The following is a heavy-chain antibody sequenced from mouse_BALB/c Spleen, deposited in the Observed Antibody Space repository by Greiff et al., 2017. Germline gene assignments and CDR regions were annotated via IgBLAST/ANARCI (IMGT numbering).Heavy chain of an antibody. Sequence: EVKLQESGGGLVKPGGSLKLSCAASGFTFSSYAMSWVRQTPEKRLEWVASISSGGSTYYPDSVKGRFTISRDNARNILYLQMSSLRSEDTAMYYCARASWFAYWGQGTLVTVSA. D-gene: IGHD2-10*02. J-gene: IGHJ3*01. CDR1: GFTFSSYA. CDR3: ARASWFAY. V-gene: IGHV5-6-5*01. CDR2: ISSGGST.